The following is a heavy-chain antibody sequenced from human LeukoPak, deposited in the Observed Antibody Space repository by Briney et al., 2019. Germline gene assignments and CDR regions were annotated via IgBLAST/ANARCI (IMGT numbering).Heavy chain of an antibody. Sequence: GRSLRLSCAASGFTFDDYGMHWVRQAPGKGLEWVSGISWNSDIIGYADSVKGRFTISRDNAKNSLYLQMNSLREEDTALYYCAKDSSGWVPYFDYWGQGTLVTVSS. J-gene: IGHJ4*02. CDR2: ISWNSDII. CDR3: AKDSSGWVPYFDY. CDR1: GFTFDDYG. V-gene: IGHV3-9*01. D-gene: IGHD6-19*01.